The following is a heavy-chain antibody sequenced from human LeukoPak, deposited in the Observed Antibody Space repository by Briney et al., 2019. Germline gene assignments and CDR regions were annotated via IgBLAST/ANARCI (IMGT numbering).Heavy chain of an antibody. D-gene: IGHD1-26*01. CDR2: ISGSGGST. Sequence: GGPLRLSCAASGFTFSSYDMSWVRQAPGKGLQWVSAISGSGGSTYYADSVKGRFTISRDNSKYTLYLQMNNLRAEDTAVYYCAKDRSSGTYFDYWGQGTLVTVSS. J-gene: IGHJ4*02. CDR3: AKDRSSGTYFDY. V-gene: IGHV3-23*01. CDR1: GFTFSSYD.